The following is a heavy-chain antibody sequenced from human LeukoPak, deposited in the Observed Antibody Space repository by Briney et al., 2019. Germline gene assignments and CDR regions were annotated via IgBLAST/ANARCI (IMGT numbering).Heavy chain of an antibody. Sequence: SETLSLTCAVQRGSLSGSFWTWIRQPPGKGLEWIAYLFYSGSTDYNPSLESRVTISVDTSKNQFSLKLRSVTAADTAVYYCATVAVIRGVTYFDYWGQGTLVTVSS. J-gene: IGHJ4*02. CDR3: ATVAVIRGVTYFDY. V-gene: IGHV4-59*01. CDR1: RGSLSGSF. D-gene: IGHD3-10*01. CDR2: LFYSGST.